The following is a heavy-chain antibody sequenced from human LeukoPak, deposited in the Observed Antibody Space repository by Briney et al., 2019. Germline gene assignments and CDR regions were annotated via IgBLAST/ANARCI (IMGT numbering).Heavy chain of an antibody. V-gene: IGHV3-21*01. CDR1: GFTFSSYS. J-gene: IGHJ4*02. CDR3: AKGAKGGYNFFDY. Sequence: PGGSLRLSCAASGFTFSSYSMNWVRQAPGKGLEWVSSISSSSSYIYYADSVKGRFTISRDNSKNTLYLQMNSLRAEDTAVYYCAKGAKGGYNFFDYWAQGTLVTVSS. D-gene: IGHD5-24*01. CDR2: ISSSSSYI.